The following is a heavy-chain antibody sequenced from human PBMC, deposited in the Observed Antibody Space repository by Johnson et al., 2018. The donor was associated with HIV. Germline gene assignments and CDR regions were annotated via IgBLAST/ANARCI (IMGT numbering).Heavy chain of an antibody. CDR3: ARCYYDSGGYADAFDI. CDR1: GFTFSDYY. D-gene: IGHD3-22*01. V-gene: IGHV3-72*01. Sequence: VQLVESGGGLVQPGGSLRLSCVASGFTFSDYYMDWVRQAPGKGLEWVGRIRNKAKSYTTEDAASVKGRFIISRDDSKNSLYLQMNSVKTEDAAVYYCARCYYDSGGYADAFDIWGQGTMVTVSS. J-gene: IGHJ3*02. CDR2: IRNKAKSYTT.